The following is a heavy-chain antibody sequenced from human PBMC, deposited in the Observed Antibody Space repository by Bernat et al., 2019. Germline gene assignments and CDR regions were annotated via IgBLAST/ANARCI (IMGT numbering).Heavy chain of an antibody. D-gene: IGHD2-15*01. CDR1: RFALNTYS. V-gene: IGHV3-21*05. J-gene: IGHJ6*03. CDR3: ARDSLQGQATIYMDV. Sequence: EEQLVESGGGLVKPGGYLRLSCAASRFALNTYSLYWVRQAPGKGLEWISYISTDSSFIDYANSVKGRFTISRDNAKNSMYLQMTSLREEDTATYYCARDSLQGQATIYMDVWGKGTTVTVSS. CDR2: ISTDSSFI.